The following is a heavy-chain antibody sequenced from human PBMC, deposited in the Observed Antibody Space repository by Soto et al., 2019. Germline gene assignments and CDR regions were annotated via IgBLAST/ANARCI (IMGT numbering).Heavy chain of an antibody. J-gene: IGHJ4*02. CDR3: ASGYNSSGYYYDC. CDR2: IIPILGTA. CDR1: VGTFSRYA. Sequence: QVQLVQSGAEVKKPGSSVKVSCKAAVGTFSRYAISWLRQSPGQGFDWMGGIIPILGTANYAQKFQGRVTITAEESTSTASMELSSMRSADTAVYYCASGYNSSGYYYDCWGQGPLLTLSS. V-gene: IGHV1-69*12. D-gene: IGHD3-22*01.